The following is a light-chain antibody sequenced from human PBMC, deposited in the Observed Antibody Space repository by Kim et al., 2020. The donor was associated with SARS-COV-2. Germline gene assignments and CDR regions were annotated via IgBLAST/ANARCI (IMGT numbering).Light chain of an antibody. CDR2: HTS. J-gene: IGKJ1*01. V-gene: IGKV3-20*01. CDR3: QQYGNSPRT. CDR1: QSVISNY. Sequence: ETVLTQSPGTLSLSPGERATLSCRASQSVISNYLAWYQQKPGQAPRLLMYHTSTRATGIPDRFSGSGSGTDFTLTISSLEPEDFAVYCCQQYGNSPRTFGQGTKVDIK.